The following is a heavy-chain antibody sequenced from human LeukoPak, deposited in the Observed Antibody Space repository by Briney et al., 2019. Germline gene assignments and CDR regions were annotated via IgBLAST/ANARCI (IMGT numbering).Heavy chain of an antibody. CDR3: ARDGPLTYDIVVVVAATHMFDY. CDR1: GGSLSGHY. J-gene: IGHJ4*02. Sequence: SETLSLTCAVYGGSLSGHYWSWIRQPPGKGLEWIGEINHSGSTNYNPSLKSRVTISVDTSKNQFSLKLNSVTAADTAVYYCARDGPLTYDIVVVVAATHMFDYWGQGTLVTVSS. D-gene: IGHD2-15*01. CDR2: INHSGST. V-gene: IGHV4-34*01.